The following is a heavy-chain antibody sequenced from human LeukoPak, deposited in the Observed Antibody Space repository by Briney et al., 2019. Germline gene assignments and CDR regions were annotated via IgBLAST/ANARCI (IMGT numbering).Heavy chain of an antibody. J-gene: IGHJ4*02. CDR3: AQSTTGTTTARRTVAPY. V-gene: IGHV4-34*01. Sequence: SETLSLTCAVYGGSFSGYYWGWIRQPPGKGLEWIGEINHSGSTNYNPSLKSRVTISVDTSKNQFSLKLSSVTAADTAVYYCAQSTTGTTTARRTVAPYWGQGTLVTVSS. CDR2: INHSGST. D-gene: IGHD1-1*01. CDR1: GGSFSGYY.